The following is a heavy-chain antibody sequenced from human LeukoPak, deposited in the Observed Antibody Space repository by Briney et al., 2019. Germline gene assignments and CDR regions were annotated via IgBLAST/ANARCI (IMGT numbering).Heavy chain of an antibody. CDR2: IYYSGST. V-gene: IGHV4-59*08. J-gene: IGHJ5*02. CDR3: ARHGDNYDILTGCFSPVGFDP. Sequence: SETLSLTCTVSGGSISSYYWSWIRQPPGKGLEWIGYIYYSGSTNYNPSLKSRVTISVDTSKNQFSLKLSSVTAADTAVYYCARHGDNYDILTGCFSPVGFDPWGQGTLVTVSS. D-gene: IGHD3-9*01. CDR1: GGSISSYY.